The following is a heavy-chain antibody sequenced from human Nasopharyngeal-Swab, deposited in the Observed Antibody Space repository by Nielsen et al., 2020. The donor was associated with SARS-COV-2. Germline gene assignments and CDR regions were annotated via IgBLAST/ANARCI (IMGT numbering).Heavy chain of an antibody. D-gene: IGHD2-21*01. CDR2: ITSSSSTR. Sequence: GESLKISCAASGFAFTDYSMDWVRQAPGKGLEWVSYITSSSSTRYYADSVKGRFTVSRDNAKNSLYLQMSSLRDEDTAVYYCARETRGVNYYYYGLDVWSQGTTVTVSS. V-gene: IGHV3-48*02. CDR3: ARETRGVNYYYYGLDV. J-gene: IGHJ6*02. CDR1: GFAFTDYS.